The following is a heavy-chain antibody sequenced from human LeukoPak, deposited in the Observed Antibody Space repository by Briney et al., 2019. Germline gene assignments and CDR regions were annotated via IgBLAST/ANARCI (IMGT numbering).Heavy chain of an antibody. CDR1: GGTFSSYA. J-gene: IGHJ3*02. D-gene: IGHD6-19*01. CDR3: ARVDQWLVPGAFDI. CDR2: IIPIFGTA. V-gene: IGHV1-69*05. Sequence: SVKVSCKASGGTFSSYAISGVRQAPGQGLEWMGRIIPIFGTANYAQKFQGRVTITTDESTSTAYMELSSLRSEDTAVYYCARVDQWLVPGAFDIWGQGTMVTVSS.